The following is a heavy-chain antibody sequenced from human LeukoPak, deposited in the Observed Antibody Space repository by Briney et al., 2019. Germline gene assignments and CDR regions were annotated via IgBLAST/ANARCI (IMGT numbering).Heavy chain of an antibody. V-gene: IGHV3-23*01. CDR2: VGTSGLNT. Sequence: PGRSLRLSCTASGFTFSNYAMNWVRQAPGEGLEWVSTVGTSGLNTYYAGSVRGRFTLSRDNSKNTLYLQMNSLRAEDTAIYYCAKGLSGDYRYGFDVWGQGTTVIVSS. CDR1: GFTFSNYA. CDR3: AKGLSGDYRYGFDV. D-gene: IGHD4-17*01. J-gene: IGHJ6*02.